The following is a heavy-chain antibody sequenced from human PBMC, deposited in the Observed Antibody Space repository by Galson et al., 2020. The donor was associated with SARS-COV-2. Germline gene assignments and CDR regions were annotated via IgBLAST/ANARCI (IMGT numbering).Heavy chain of an antibody. CDR3: ARDQSPPYGSGAGWFDP. J-gene: IGHJ5*02. CDR2: IYHSGST. CDR1: GGSISSSNW. Sequence: SETLSLTCAVSGGSISSSNWWSWVRQPPGKGLEWIGEIYHSGSTNYNPSLKSRVTISVDKSKNQFSLKLSSVTAADTAVYYCARDQSPPYGSGAGWFDPWGQGTLVTVSS. D-gene: IGHD3-10*01. V-gene: IGHV4-4*02.